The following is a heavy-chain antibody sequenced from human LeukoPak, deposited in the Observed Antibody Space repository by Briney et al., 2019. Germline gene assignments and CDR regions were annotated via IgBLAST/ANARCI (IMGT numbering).Heavy chain of an antibody. J-gene: IGHJ4*02. V-gene: IGHV4-59*01. D-gene: IGHD6-13*01. CDR3: AREGVAAAGKLDY. CDR2: IYYSGST. Sequence: SETLSLTCTVSGGSIGSYYWSWIRQPPGKGLEWIGYIYYSGSTNYNPSLKSRVTISLDTSKNQFSMNLISVTAADTAVFYCAREGVAAAGKLDYWGQGTLVTVSS. CDR1: GGSIGSYY.